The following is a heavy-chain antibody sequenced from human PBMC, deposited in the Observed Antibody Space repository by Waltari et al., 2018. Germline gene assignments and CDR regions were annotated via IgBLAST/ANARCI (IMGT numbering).Heavy chain of an antibody. CDR2: ISGSGGRT. CDR3: AKGPKKFGVDLHGGY. V-gene: IGHV3-23*01. J-gene: IGHJ4*02. D-gene: IGHD3-3*01. CDR1: GFTFSSYA. Sequence: EVQLLESGGGLVQPGGSLRLSCAASGFTFSSYAMSWVRQAPGKGLEWVSAISGSGGRTYYADSGKGRFTISRDNSKNTLYLQMNSLRAEDTAVYYCAKGPKKFGVDLHGGYWGQGTLVTVSS.